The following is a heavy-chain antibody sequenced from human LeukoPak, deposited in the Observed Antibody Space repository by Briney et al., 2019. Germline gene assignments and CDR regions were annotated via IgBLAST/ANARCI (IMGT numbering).Heavy chain of an antibody. J-gene: IGHJ4*02. CDR2: INPDGSVT. V-gene: IGHV3-7*01. CDR1: GFTFSSYW. Sequence: GGSLRLSCAASGFTFSSYWMSWVRQAPGKGLECVGHINPDGSVTDYLGSVKGRFTISRDNSENSLYLQMSSLRGEDTAVYYCVRDGWEHFFDYWGQGTLVTVSS. D-gene: IGHD6-19*01. CDR3: VRDGWEHFFDY.